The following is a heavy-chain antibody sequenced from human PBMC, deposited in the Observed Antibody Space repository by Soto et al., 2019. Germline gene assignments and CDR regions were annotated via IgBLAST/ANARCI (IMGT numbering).Heavy chain of an antibody. CDR1: GFTFNSYA. CDR2: ISSNGGST. D-gene: IGHD3-10*01. Sequence: GGSLRLSCSASGFTFNSYAMHWVRQAPGKGLEYVSAISSNGGSTYYGDSVKGRFTISRDNSKNTLYLQMSSLRAEDTAVYYCVKGAITMVRGVIASAEYFHHWGQGTLVTVSS. J-gene: IGHJ1*01. V-gene: IGHV3-64D*06. CDR3: VKGAITMVRGVIASAEYFHH.